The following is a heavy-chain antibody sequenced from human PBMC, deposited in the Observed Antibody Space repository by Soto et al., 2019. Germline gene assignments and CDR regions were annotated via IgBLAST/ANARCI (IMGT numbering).Heavy chain of an antibody. D-gene: IGHD3-3*01. Sequence: ASVKVSCKVSGYTLTELSMHWVRQAPGKGLEWMGGFDPEGGETIYAQKFQGRVTMTEDTSTDTAYMELSSLRSEDTAVYCCAIDFWSGYYPDWGQGTLVTVSS. CDR3: AIDFWSGYYPD. V-gene: IGHV1-24*01. J-gene: IGHJ4*02. CDR1: GYTLTELS. CDR2: FDPEGGET.